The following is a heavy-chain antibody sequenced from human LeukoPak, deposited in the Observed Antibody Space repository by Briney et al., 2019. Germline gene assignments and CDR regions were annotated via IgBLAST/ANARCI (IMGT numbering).Heavy chain of an antibody. V-gene: IGHV4-34*01. CDR1: GGSFSGYY. CDR3: TRGVGSGYSDD. J-gene: IGHJ4*02. CDR2: INHSGST. D-gene: IGHD3-22*01. Sequence: SETLSLTCAVYGGSFSGYYWSWIRQPPGKGLEWIGEINHSGSTNYNPSLKRRVTISVATSKNQFSLKLSSVTAADTAVYYCTRGVGSGYSDDWGQGTLFTVSS.